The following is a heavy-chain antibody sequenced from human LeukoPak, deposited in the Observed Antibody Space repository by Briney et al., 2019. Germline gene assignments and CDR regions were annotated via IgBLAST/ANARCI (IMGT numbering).Heavy chain of an antibody. Sequence: GGSLRLSCASSGFTFSSYSMNWVRQAPGKGLEWVSFISISSSTIYYSDSVKGRFTISRDNSKNTLYLQMNSLRAEDTAVYYCARAYGDYATSDYWGQGTLVTVSS. V-gene: IGHV3-48*01. D-gene: IGHD4-17*01. CDR3: ARAYGDYATSDY. CDR2: ISISSSTI. CDR1: GFTFSSYS. J-gene: IGHJ4*02.